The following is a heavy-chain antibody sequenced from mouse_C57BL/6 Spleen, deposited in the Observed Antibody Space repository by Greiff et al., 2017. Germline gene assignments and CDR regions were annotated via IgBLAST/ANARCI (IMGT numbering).Heavy chain of an antibody. CDR2: ISDGGSYT. CDR3: ATRGLVVPYYDYVWFAY. J-gene: IGHJ3*01. D-gene: IGHD2-4*01. V-gene: IGHV5-4*01. CDR1: GFTFSSYA. Sequence: DVQLVASGGGLVKPGGSLKLSCAASGFTFSSYAMPWVRQTPEKRLEWVATISDGGSYTYYPDNVKGRFTISRDKAKSNLYLQMSHLKSEDTAMYYCATRGLVVPYYDYVWFAYWGQGTLVTVSA.